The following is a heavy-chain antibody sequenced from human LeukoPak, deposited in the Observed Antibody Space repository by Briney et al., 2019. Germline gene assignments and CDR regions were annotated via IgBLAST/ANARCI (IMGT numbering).Heavy chain of an antibody. Sequence: GGSLRLSCAASGFTFSSYGMHWVRQAPGKGLEWVVNIKEDGSEKYYMDSVKGRFTISRDNNKNSLYLQMNSLRAEDTAVYFCARVGSQSYDNWGQGTLVTVSS. CDR2: IKEDGSEK. J-gene: IGHJ4*02. CDR3: ARVGSQSYDN. CDR1: GFTFSSYG. D-gene: IGHD1-26*01. V-gene: IGHV3-7*01.